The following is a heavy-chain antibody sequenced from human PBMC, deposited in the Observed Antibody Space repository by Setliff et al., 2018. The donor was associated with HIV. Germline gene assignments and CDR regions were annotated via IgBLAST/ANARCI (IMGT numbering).Heavy chain of an antibody. CDR1: GGSFSGNY. J-gene: IGHJ4*02. CDR2: INHSGNT. D-gene: IGHD3-16*01. CDR3: ARDLASSYFDC. V-gene: IGHV4-34*01. Sequence: SETLSLTCAVYGGSFSGNYWSWSRQTPGKGLEWIAEINHSGNTNYNPSLKSRVSISVVDSKSRFSLTLRSVTAADTATYSCARDLASSYFDCWGQGALVTVSS.